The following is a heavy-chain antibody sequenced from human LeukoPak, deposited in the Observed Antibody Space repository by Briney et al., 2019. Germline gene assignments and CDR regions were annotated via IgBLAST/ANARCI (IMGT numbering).Heavy chain of an antibody. CDR1: GFTFSDNY. Sequence: GGSLRLSCAASGFTFSDNYMTWVRQAPGKGLEWLSYISGNGGVIQYADSVKGRFTISRDNAKNLLYLQMDSLRVEDTAIYYCARREVVVYYDAFDMWGQGTMVTVSS. CDR2: ISGNGGVI. CDR3: ARREVVVYYDAFDM. V-gene: IGHV3-11*04. J-gene: IGHJ3*02. D-gene: IGHD3-22*01.